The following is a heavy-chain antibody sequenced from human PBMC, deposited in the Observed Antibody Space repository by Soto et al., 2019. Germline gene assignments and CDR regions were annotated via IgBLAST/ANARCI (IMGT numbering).Heavy chain of an antibody. J-gene: IGHJ5*02. CDR3: ARGLPRMTNRSWFDP. Sequence: QVQLVESGGGVVQPGRSLRLSCAASGFTFSDYAIHWVRQAPGKGLEWVAVVSYDGSNKYYADSVKGRFSISRENSKNTLYLQMNSLRAEDTAVYYWARGLPRMTNRSWFDPWGQGNLVTVSS. V-gene: IGHV3-30-3*01. CDR1: GFTFSDYA. D-gene: IGHD4-17*01. CDR2: VSYDGSNK.